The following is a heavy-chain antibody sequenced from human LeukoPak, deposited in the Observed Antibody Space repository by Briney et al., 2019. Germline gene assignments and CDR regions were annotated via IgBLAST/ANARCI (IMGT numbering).Heavy chain of an antibody. Sequence: PGGSLRLSCAASGFTFTSYWMSWVRQAPGKGLEWVANIMQDGSQKYYGDSVKGRFTISRDNAKNAVHLQMNSLRVDDTAVYYCAAWIQEWPLDYWGQGALVTVSS. J-gene: IGHJ4*02. CDR2: IMQDGSQK. CDR3: AAWIQEWPLDY. V-gene: IGHV3-7*01. D-gene: IGHD5-18*01. CDR1: GFTFTSYW.